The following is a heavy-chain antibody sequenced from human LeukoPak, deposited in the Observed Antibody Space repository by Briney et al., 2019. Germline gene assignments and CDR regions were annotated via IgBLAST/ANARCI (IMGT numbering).Heavy chain of an antibody. J-gene: IGHJ3*02. CDR3: ARETADYRGVDDAFDI. Sequence: SETLSLTCTVSGYSISSGYYRGWIRQPPGKGLEWIGNIYHSGSTYYNPSLNSRVTISVDTSKNQFSLKLSSVTAADTAVYYCARETADYRGVDDAFDIWGQGTMVTVSS. V-gene: IGHV4-38-2*02. D-gene: IGHD3-16*01. CDR1: GYSISSGYY. CDR2: IYHSGST.